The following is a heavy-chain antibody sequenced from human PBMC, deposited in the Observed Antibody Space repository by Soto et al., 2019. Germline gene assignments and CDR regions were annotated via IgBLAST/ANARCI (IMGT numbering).Heavy chain of an antibody. CDR3: ADRDRASGGLFDY. J-gene: IGHJ4*02. D-gene: IGHD3-10*01. CDR2: IYWDDDQ. Sequence: QITLKESGPPLVKPTQTLTLTCTFSGFSLSTEGVAVCCIRQPPGKALEWLSVIYWDDDQRPSTSLRRRLTITKDTTKNHGFLTMTNRDPLEKATYYGADRDRASGGLFDYWGQGILVTVSS. CDR1: GFSLSTEGVA. V-gene: IGHV2-5*02.